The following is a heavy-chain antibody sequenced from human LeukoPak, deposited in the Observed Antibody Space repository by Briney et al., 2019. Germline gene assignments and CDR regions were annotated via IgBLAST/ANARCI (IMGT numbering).Heavy chain of an antibody. V-gene: IGHV3-7*01. Sequence: PGGSLRLSCAASGFTFSSYWMSWVRQAPGKGLEWVANIKQDGSEKYTISRDNAKNSLYLQMNSLRAEDTAVYYCAELGITMIGGVWGKGTTVTISS. J-gene: IGHJ6*04. CDR3: AELGITMIGGV. CDR1: GFTFSSYW. D-gene: IGHD3-10*02. CDR2: IKQDGSEK.